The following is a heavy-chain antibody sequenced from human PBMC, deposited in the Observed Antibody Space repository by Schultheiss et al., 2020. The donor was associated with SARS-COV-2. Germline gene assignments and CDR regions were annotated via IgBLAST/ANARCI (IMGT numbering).Heavy chain of an antibody. Sequence: SQTLSLTCAVSGGSISSGGYSWSLIRQPPGKCLEWIGYIYHSGSTYYNPSLKSRVTISVDRSKNQFSLKLSSVTAADTAVYYCARGLHDYGDYGSVWFDPWGQGALVTVSS. V-gene: IGHV4-30-2*01. CDR2: IYHSGST. D-gene: IGHD4-17*01. CDR1: GGSISSGGYS. CDR3: ARGLHDYGDYGSVWFDP. J-gene: IGHJ5*02.